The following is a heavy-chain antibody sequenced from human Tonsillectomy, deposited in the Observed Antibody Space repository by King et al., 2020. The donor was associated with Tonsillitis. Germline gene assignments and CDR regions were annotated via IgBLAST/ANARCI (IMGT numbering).Heavy chain of an antibody. CDR2: ISGSGGST. CDR3: AKDRDFLSPHCMDV. V-gene: IGHV3-23*04. J-gene: IGHJ6*02. CDR1: GFTFSSYA. Sequence: VQLVESGGGLIQPGGSLRLSCAASGFTFSSYAMNWVRQAPGKGLEWVSGISGSGGSTYYADSVKGRFAISRDNSKNTLYLQMNSLRAEDTAVYYCAKDRDFLSPHCMDVWGQGTTVTVSS. D-gene: IGHD3-3*01.